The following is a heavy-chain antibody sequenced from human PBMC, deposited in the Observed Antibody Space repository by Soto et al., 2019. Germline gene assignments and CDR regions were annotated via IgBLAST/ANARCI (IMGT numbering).Heavy chain of an antibody. CDR1: GYSFTSYY. J-gene: IGHJ4*02. CDR3: GRTDSTMREGGWFDY. CDR2: INPSGGST. Sequence: QVQLVQSGAAVKKPGASVKVSCKASGYSFTSYYIHWVRKAPGQGLEWMGIINPSGGSTRYAQKYQRRVTMTRDTHTGAVYMELSSRRSEDTAVYSCGRTDSTMREGGWFDYLGQGTLVTVSS. V-gene: IGHV1-46*01. D-gene: IGHD1-26*01.